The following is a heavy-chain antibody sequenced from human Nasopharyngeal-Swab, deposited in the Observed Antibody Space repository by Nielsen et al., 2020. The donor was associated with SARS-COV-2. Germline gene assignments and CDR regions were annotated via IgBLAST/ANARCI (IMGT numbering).Heavy chain of an antibody. CDR3: ARGSRGSYSY. Sequence: VRQAPGKGLEWVSVIYSGGSTYYADSVKGRFTISRDNSKNTLYLQMNSLRAEDTAVYYCARGSRGSYSYWGQGTLVTVSS. CDR2: IYSGGST. V-gene: IGHV3-53*01. J-gene: IGHJ4*02. D-gene: IGHD1-26*01.